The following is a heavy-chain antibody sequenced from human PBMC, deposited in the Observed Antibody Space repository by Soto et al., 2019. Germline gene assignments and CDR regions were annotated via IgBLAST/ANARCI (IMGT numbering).Heavy chain of an antibody. D-gene: IGHD3-10*01. J-gene: IGHJ5*02. V-gene: IGHV3-23*01. CDR2: ISGSGGST. Sequence: EVQLLESGGGLVQPEGSLRLSCAASGFTFSSYAMSWVRQAPGKGLEWVSAISGSGGSTYYADSVKGRFTISRDNSKNTLYLQMNSLRAEDTAVYYCAKDLAAAYDGSGSYKTGFDPWGQGTLVTVSS. CDR3: AKDLAAAYDGSGSYKTGFDP. CDR1: GFTFSSYA.